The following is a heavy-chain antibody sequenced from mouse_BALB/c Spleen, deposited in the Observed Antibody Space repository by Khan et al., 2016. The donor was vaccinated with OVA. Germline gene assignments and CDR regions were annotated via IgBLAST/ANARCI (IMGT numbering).Heavy chain of an antibody. D-gene: IGHD3-1*01. CDR1: GYIFTSYW. CDR3: ASSGETTHSMSC. V-gene: IGHV1-76*01. J-gene: IGHJ4*01. CDR2: IYPGTGST. Sequence: QVQLKESGAELVRPGASVKLSCKTSGYIFTSYWIHWVKQRSGQGLEWIARIYPGTGSTYYNEKFKGKVTLTADKSSSTAYMKLSSLKSEDSTVSCSASSGETTHSMSCWGQGTSVTVSS.